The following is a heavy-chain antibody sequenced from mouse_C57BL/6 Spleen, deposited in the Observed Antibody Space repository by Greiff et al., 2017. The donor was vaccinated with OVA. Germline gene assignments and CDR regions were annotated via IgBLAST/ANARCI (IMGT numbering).Heavy chain of an antibody. CDR2: ISSGSSTI. D-gene: IGHD2-4*01. Sequence: EVKLVESGGGLVKPGGSLKLSCAASGFTFSDYGMHWVRQAPEKGLEWVAYISSGSSTIYYADTVKGRFTISRDNAKNTLFLQMNILRSEDTAMYYCARYDYDGDYYAMDYWGQGTSVTVSS. CDR3: ARYDYDGDYYAMDY. J-gene: IGHJ4*01. V-gene: IGHV5-17*01. CDR1: GFTFSDYG.